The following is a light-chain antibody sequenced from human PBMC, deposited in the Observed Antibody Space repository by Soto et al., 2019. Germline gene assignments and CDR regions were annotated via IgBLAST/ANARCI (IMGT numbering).Light chain of an antibody. J-gene: IGKJ2*01. CDR3: QQYDSYSYT. CDR2: AAS. V-gene: IGKV3-20*01. Sequence: EVVLTQSPGTLSLSPGERATLSCRASQSVSNNYLAWYQQKPGQAPRVLIHAASSRAPGIPDRFSGSGSGTDFTLTISRLEPEDFAVYYCQQYDSYSYTFGQGTKLEIK. CDR1: QSVSNNY.